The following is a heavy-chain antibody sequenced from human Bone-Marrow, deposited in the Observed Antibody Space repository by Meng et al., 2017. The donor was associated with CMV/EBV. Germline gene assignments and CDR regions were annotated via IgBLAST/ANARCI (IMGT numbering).Heavy chain of an antibody. Sequence: SVKVSCKASGCTFSSYAISWVRQAPGHGLEWMGGIIPIFGTANYAQKFQGRVTITTDESTSTAYMELSSLRSEDTAVYYCAREITRYYCSSTSCAGSGTTRHGAFDIWGQGTRVTVSS. D-gene: IGHD2-2*01. CDR1: GCTFSSYA. CDR3: AREITRYYCSSTSCAGSGTTRHGAFDI. CDR2: IIPIFGTA. V-gene: IGHV1-69*05. J-gene: IGHJ3*02.